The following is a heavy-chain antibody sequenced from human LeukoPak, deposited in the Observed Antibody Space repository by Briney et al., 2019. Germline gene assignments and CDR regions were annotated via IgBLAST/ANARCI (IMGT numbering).Heavy chain of an antibody. V-gene: IGHV3-30*18. CDR2: ISYDGSNK. J-gene: IGHJ2*01. D-gene: IGHD3-10*01. Sequence: GGSLRLSCAASGFTFSSYSMNWVRQAPGKGLEWVAVISYDGSNKYYADSVKGRFTISRDKSKSTLYLEMNSLRTEDTAVYYCAKDDRDVVRGVPSGCFDLWGRGTLVTVSS. CDR3: AKDDRDVVRGVPSGCFDL. CDR1: GFTFSSYS.